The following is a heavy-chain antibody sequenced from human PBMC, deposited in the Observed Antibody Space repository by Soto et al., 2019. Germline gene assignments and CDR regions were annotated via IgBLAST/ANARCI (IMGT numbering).Heavy chain of an antibody. Sequence: EVQLVESGGGLVQPGGSLRLSCAGSGFTVSSNYVSWVRQAPGKGLEWVSVINKGGTTYHADSVRDRFIISRDNSKNTVFLQMKNLRAEDPAVYYCAKEGSDYQYSFDSWGQGTLVAVSS. CDR3: AKEGSDYQYSFDS. CDR2: INKGGTT. CDR1: GFTVSSNY. J-gene: IGHJ4*02. V-gene: IGHV3-66*01. D-gene: IGHD4-17*01.